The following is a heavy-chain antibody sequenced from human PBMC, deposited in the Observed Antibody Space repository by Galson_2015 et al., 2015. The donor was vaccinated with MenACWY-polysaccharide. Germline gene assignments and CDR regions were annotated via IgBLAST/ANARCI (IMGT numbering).Heavy chain of an antibody. CDR2: ISDDGGVK. D-gene: IGHD3-10*01. V-gene: IGHV3-30-3*01. J-gene: IGHJ3*02. Sequence: SLRLSCAASGFTFSTTSYAMHWVRQAPGKGLEWVAIISDDGGVKYYADSVKGRFTISRDNSKNTLYLQMSSLRPEDTALYYCARDLSVFGAFGIWGRGTMVTVSS. CDR1: GFTFSTTSYA. CDR3: ARDLSVFGAFGI.